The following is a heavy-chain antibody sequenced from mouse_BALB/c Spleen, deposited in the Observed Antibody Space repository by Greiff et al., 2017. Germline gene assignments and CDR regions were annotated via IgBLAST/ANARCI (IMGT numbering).Heavy chain of an antibody. D-gene: IGHD2-1*01. CDR1: GYTFTSYV. CDR2: INPYNDGT. V-gene: IGHV1-14*01. CDR3: AREKLLWSAWFAY. Sequence: EVQLQQSGPELVKPGASVKMSCKASGYTFTSYVMHWVKQKPGQGLEWIGYINPYNDGTKYNEKFKGKATLTSDKSSSTAYMELSSLTSEDSAVYYCAREKLLWSAWFAYWGQGTLVTVSA. J-gene: IGHJ3*01.